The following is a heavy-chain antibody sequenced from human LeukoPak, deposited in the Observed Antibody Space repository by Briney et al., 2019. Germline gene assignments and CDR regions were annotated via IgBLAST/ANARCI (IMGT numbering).Heavy chain of an antibody. CDR3: AREPRGDYVWGSYRFDY. V-gene: IGHV4-59*01. J-gene: IGHJ4*02. D-gene: IGHD3-16*02. CDR1: GGSISSYY. CDR2: IYYSGST. Sequence: SETLSLTCTVSGGSISSYYWSWIRQPPGKGLEWIGYIYYSGSTNYNPSLKSRVTISVDTSKNQFSLKLSSVTAADTAVYYCAREPRGDYVWGSYRFDYWGQGTLVTVSS.